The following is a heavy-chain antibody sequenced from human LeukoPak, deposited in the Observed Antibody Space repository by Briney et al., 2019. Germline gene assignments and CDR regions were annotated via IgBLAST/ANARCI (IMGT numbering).Heavy chain of an antibody. V-gene: IGHV3-23*01. Sequence: PGGSLRLSCAASGFTFSRYDMSWVRQAPGKGLEWVSVFSVSGGSTYYPDSVQGRFTISRDNSKNTLYLQMNSLRAEDTAIYSCAKGRTGGSYFGTFDYWGQGTLVTVSS. J-gene: IGHJ4*02. CDR3: AKGRTGGSYFGTFDY. D-gene: IGHD1-26*01. CDR2: FSVSGGST. CDR1: GFTFSRYD.